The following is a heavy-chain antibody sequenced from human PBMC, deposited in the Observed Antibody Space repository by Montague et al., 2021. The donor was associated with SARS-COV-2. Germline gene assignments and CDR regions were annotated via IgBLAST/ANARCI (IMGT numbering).Heavy chain of an antibody. D-gene: IGHD7-27*01. CDR3: ARDSELGNEALDI. V-gene: IGHV6-1*01. J-gene: IGHJ3*02. CDR1: GDSVAGMRRS. Sequence: CAISGDSVAGMRRSWEEIRSEPQSPRECVGRILYKNKFYHDYAPSAKSRIIINADTSKNQFSLQLSSVTPDDTAVYYCARDSELGNEALDIWGRGTMVTVSS. CDR2: ILYKNKFYH.